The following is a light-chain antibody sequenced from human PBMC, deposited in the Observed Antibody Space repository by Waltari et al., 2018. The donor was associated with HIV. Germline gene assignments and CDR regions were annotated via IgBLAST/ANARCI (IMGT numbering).Light chain of an antibody. J-gene: IGLJ2*01. CDR3: QTYDGSLSAHVV. Sequence: QSVLTQPPSVSGAPGQRVTISCTGSSSNIGAGYDVHWYQQLPGTAPKLLIHGNSKRPSGVPYRFSGPKLGTSASLAIAGLQAEYEADYYCQTYDGSLSAHVVFGGGTKLTVL. CDR2: GNS. CDR1: SSNIGAGYD. V-gene: IGLV1-40*01.